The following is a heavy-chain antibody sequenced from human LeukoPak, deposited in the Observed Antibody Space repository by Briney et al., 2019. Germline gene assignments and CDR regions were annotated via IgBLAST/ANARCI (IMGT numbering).Heavy chain of an antibody. Sequence: PGGSLRLSCAASGFTFSTSAMSWVRQTPGKGLEWVSGISASGDRTYYADSVKGRFTFSRDNSNSRLYLQMNSLRAEDTATYYCKRDGDAWGQGTTVTVS. CDR3: KRDGDA. J-gene: IGHJ6*02. CDR1: GFTFSTSA. CDR2: ISASGDRT. V-gene: IGHV3-23*01.